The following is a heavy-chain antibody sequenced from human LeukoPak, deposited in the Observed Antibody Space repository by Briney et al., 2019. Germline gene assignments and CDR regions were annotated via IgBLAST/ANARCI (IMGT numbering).Heavy chain of an antibody. V-gene: IGHV3-21*01. D-gene: IGHD2-2*02. CDR3: ARAAIAPGWRGYYYYMDV. CDR1: GFTFSSYS. Sequence: TGGSLRLSCAASGFTFSSYSMNWVRQAPGKGLEWVSSISSSSSSYIYYADSVKGRFTISRDNAKNSLYLQMNSLRAEDTAVYYCARAAIAPGWRGYYYYMDVWGKGTTVTVSS. CDR2: ISSSSSSYI. J-gene: IGHJ6*03.